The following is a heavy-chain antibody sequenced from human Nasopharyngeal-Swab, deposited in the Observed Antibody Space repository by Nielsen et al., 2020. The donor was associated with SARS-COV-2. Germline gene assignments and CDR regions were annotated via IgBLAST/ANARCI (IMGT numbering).Heavy chain of an antibody. V-gene: IGHV3-21*01. J-gene: IGHJ6*02. Sequence: GESLNISCAASGFTFNNYNFNWVRQAPGKGLELVSSISSSSSYIYYADSVKGRFTISRDNAKNSLYLQMNSLRAEDTAVYYCARDGLDYDFWSAYFMDVWGQGTTVTVSS. CDR1: GFTFNNYN. D-gene: IGHD3-3*01. CDR3: ARDGLDYDFWSAYFMDV. CDR2: ISSSSSYI.